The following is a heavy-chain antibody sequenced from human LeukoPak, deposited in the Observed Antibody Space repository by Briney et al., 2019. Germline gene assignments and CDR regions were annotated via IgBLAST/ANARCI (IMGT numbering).Heavy chain of an antibody. CDR2: ISSSSSYI. CDR3: ARDAYGDGCTKNFDY. V-gene: IGHV3-21*01. J-gene: IGHJ4*02. D-gene: IGHD5-24*01. Sequence: GGSLRLSCAASGFTFSSYSMNWVRQAPGKGLEWVSSISSSSSYIYYADSVKGRFTISRDNAKNSLYLQMSSLRAEDTAVYYCARDAYGDGCTKNFDYWGQGTLVTVSS. CDR1: GFTFSSYS.